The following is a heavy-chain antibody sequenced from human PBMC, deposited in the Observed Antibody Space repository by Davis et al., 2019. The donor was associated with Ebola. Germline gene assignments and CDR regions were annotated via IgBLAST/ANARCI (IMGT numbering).Heavy chain of an antibody. CDR3: ARDTYYYYNTMDV. CDR2: ISYDGSNK. V-gene: IGHV3-30*03. Sequence: PGGSLRLSCAASGFTFSSYGMHWVRQAPGKGLEWVAVISYDGSNKYYADSVKGRFTISRDNSKNTLYLQMNSLRAEDTAVYYCARDTYYYYNTMDVWGKGTTVTVSS. CDR1: GFTFSSYG. J-gene: IGHJ6*04.